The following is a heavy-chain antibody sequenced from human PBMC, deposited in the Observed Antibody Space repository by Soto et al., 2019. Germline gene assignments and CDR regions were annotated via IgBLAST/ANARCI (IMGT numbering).Heavy chain of an antibody. Sequence: EVQLVESGGGLVQPGGSMRLSCVASGFIFNNYWMHWVRQVPGKGLVWVSRVNSDGSTTNYADSVKGRFTISRDNAKNTLFLQMNSLRVEDTAVYYCARGKYYDVSTGYSTFDPWGQGVPVTVAS. D-gene: IGHD3-9*01. CDR3: ARGKYYDVSTGYSTFDP. CDR2: VNSDGSTT. V-gene: IGHV3-74*01. CDR1: GFIFNNYW. J-gene: IGHJ5*02.